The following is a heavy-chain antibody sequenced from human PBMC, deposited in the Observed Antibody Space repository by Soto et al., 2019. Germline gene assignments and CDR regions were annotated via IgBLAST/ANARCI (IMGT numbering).Heavy chain of an antibody. CDR1: GGSISSYY. D-gene: IGHD3-3*01. CDR3: ARGSFWSGFIGYYMDV. V-gene: IGHV4-59*01. CDR2: IYYSGST. J-gene: IGHJ6*03. Sequence: PSETLSLTCTVSGGSISSYYWSWIRQPPGKGLEWIGYIYYSGSTNYNPSLKSRVTTSVDTSKNQFSLKLSSVTAADTAVYYCARGSFWSGFIGYYMDVWGKGTTVTVSS.